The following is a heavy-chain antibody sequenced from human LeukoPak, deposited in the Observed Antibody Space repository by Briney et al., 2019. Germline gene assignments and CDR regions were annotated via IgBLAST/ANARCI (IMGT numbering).Heavy chain of an antibody. V-gene: IGHV3-74*01. CDR2: INSDGSST. D-gene: IGHD3-10*01. CDR1: GFTFTSYW. CDR3: ARRSSRGGFFDL. Sequence: GGSLRLSCAASGFTFTSYWMHWVRQAPGKGPVWVSRINSDGSSTNYADSVKGRFTIPRDNAKNTLYLQMNSLRAEDTAVYYCARRSSRGGFFDLWGRGTQVTVSS. J-gene: IGHJ2*01.